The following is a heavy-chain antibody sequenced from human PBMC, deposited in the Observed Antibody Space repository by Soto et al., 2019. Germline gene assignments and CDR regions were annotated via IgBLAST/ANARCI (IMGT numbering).Heavy chain of an antibody. V-gene: IGHV3-33*01. D-gene: IGHD3-22*01. CDR1: GFTFSSYG. Sequence: QVQLVESGGGVVQPGRSLRLSCAAYGFTFSSYGMHWVRQAPGKGLEWVAVIWYDGSNKYYADSVKGRFTISRDNSKNTLYLQMNSLRAEDTAVYYCARDRGYYYDSSGYPQGTFDYWGQGTLVTVSS. J-gene: IGHJ4*02. CDR3: ARDRGYYYDSSGYPQGTFDY. CDR2: IWYDGSNK.